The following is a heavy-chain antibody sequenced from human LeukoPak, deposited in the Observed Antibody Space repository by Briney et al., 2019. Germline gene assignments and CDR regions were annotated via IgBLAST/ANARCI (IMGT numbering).Heavy chain of an antibody. CDR1: GFTFSSYV. J-gene: IGHJ4*02. V-gene: IGHV3-23*01. D-gene: IGHD3-22*01. CDR3: ARSRSRYYYDSSGFDY. Sequence: PGGSLRLSCAASGFTFSSYVMNWVRQAPGKGLEWVSAITGSGGSTHYADSVKGRFTISRDNAKNSLYLQMNSLRAEDTAVYYCARSRSRYYYDSSGFDYWGQGTLVTVSS. CDR2: ITGSGGST.